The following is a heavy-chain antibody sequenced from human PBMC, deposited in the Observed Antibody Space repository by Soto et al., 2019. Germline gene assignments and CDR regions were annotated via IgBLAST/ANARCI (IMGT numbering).Heavy chain of an antibody. CDR1: GASFSSYY. CDR3: ASGRYCSGGSCYRPLVY. CDR2: IYTSGST. Sequence: QVQLQESGPGLVKPSETLSLTCTVSGASFSSYYWSWIRQPAGKGLEWIGRIYTSGSTNYNPSLKSRVTMSVDTSKNQLSLRLNSVTAADTAVYYCASGRYCSGGSCYRPLVYWGQGTLVTVSS. J-gene: IGHJ4*02. D-gene: IGHD2-15*01. V-gene: IGHV4-4*07.